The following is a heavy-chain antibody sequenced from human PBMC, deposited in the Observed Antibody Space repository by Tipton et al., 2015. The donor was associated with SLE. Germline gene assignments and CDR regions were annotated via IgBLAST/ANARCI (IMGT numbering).Heavy chain of an antibody. Sequence: SLRLSCAASGFTLSSYAMSWVRQAPGKGLEWVSAISGSGGSTYYADSVKGRFTISRDNSKNTLYLQMNSLRAEDTAVYYCAKDRGSGYARGAAFDIWGQGTMVTVSS. CDR1: GFTLSSYA. CDR2: ISGSGGST. D-gene: IGHD5-12*01. CDR3: AKDRGSGYARGAAFDI. V-gene: IGHV3-23*01. J-gene: IGHJ3*02.